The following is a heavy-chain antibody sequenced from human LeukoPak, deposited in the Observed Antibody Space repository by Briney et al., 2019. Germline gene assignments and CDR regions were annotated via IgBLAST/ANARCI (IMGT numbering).Heavy chain of an antibody. CDR2: IYSGGST. Sequence: PGGSLRLSCAASGFTVSSNYMSWVRQAPGKGLEWVSLIYSGGSTYYADSVKGRFTISRDNSKNTLYLQMNSLRAEDTAVYYCAREVAAAGTYFVDYWGQGTLVTVSS. J-gene: IGHJ4*02. CDR1: GFTVSSNY. CDR3: AREVAAAGTYFVDY. V-gene: IGHV3-53*01. D-gene: IGHD6-13*01.